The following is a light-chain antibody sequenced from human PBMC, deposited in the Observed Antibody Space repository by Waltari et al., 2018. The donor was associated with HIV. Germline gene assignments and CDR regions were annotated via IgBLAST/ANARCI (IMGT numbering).Light chain of an antibody. V-gene: IGLV2-8*01. CDR3: SSYSGSNTLV. CDR2: DVT. J-gene: IGLJ2*01. CDR1: SSDVGGYNY. Sequence: QSALTQPPSASGSPGQSVTISCTGTSSDVGGYNYVSWYQQLPGSSPNLMIYDVTKRPYRVPVRFSGSKSGNTASLTVSGLQAEDEADYFCSSYSGSNTLVFGGGTKLTVL.